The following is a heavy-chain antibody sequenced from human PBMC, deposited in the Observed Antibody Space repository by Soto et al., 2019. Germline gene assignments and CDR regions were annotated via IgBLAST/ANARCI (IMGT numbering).Heavy chain of an antibody. D-gene: IGHD1-26*01. J-gene: IGHJ4*02. V-gene: IGHV4-39*01. CDR2: IYYSGNT. CDR1: VAPVSSSSNS. CDR3: AIHRADKYTSIDY. Sequence: PGGTLYLTCSFPVAPVSSSSNSCVGIRQPPWKGLEWIGSIYYSGNTYYNPSLESRITISSYTSKNQVSLKVYSVTAADTAVYYCAIHRADKYTSIDYWGQGTPVNVSS.